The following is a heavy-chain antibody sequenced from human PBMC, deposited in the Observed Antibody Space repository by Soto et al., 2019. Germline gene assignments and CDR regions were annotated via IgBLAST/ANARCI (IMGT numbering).Heavy chain of an antibody. CDR3: ARSGRSWNLREFDY. CDR1: GYTFTSYG. CDR2: ISASNGNT. D-gene: IGHD6-13*01. Sequence: ASVKVSCKASGYTFTSYGISWVRQAPGQGLEWMGWISASNGNTNYAQKLRGRVTMTTDTSTSTAYMELRSLRSDDTAVFYCARSGRSWNLREFDYWGQGTLVTVS. J-gene: IGHJ4*02. V-gene: IGHV1-18*01.